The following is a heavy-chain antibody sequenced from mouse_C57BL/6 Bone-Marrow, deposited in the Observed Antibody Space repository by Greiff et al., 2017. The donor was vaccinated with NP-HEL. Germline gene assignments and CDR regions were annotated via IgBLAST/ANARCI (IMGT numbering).Heavy chain of an antibody. Sequence: EVNVVESGGGLVQPGGSLKLSCAASGFTFSDYGMAWVRQAPRKGPEWVAFISNLAYSIYYADTVTGLFTISRENAKNTLYLEMSSLRSEDTAMYYCARHGDGYSWYFDVWGTGTTVTVSS. J-gene: IGHJ1*03. CDR1: GFTFSDYG. CDR3: ARHGDGYSWYFDV. CDR2: ISNLAYSI. D-gene: IGHD2-3*01. V-gene: IGHV5-15*01.